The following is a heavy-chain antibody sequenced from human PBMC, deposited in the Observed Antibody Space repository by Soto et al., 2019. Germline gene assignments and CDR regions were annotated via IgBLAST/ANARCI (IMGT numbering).Heavy chain of an antibody. D-gene: IGHD6-19*01. CDR1: GYTFTSYG. J-gene: IGHJ3*02. V-gene: IGHV1-18*01. Sequence: QVPLVQSGAEVKKPGASVKVSCKASGYTFTSYGISWVRQAPGQGLEWMGWISAYNGKTNYAQKLQGRGTMTTDTSTSTACMELRSLRSDDTAVYYCARATSTTIYSSGWYGGAFDIWGQGTMVTVSS. CDR2: ISAYNGKT. CDR3: ARATSTTIYSSGWYGGAFDI.